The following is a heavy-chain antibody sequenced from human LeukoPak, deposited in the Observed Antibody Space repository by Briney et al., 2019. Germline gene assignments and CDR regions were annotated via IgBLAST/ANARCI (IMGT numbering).Heavy chain of an antibody. Sequence: PSETLSLTCTVSGGSISSYYWSWIRQPPGKGLEWIGYIYYSGSTNYNPSLKSRVTISVDTSKNQFSLKLSSVTAADTAVYYCASGRTDDFWSGTYYYYYYMDVWGKGTTVTVSS. CDR3: ASGRTDDFWSGTYYYYYYMDV. CDR1: GGSISSYY. V-gene: IGHV4-59*01. D-gene: IGHD3-3*01. J-gene: IGHJ6*03. CDR2: IYYSGST.